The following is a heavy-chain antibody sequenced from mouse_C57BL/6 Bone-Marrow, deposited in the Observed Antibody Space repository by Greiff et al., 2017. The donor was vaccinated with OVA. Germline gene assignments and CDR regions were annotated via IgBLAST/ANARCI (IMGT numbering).Heavy chain of an antibody. V-gene: IGHV5-12*01. Sequence: DVMLVESGGGLVQPGGSLKLSCAASGFTFSDYYMYWVRQTPEKRLEWVAYISNGGGSTYYPDTVKGRFTISRDNAKNTLYLQMSRLKSEDTAMYYCARQGDYGSFYAMTTGVKEPQSPSPQ. J-gene: IGHJ4*01. CDR3: ARQGDYGSFYAMTT. CDR2: ISNGGGST. CDR1: GFTFSDYY. D-gene: IGHD1-1*01.